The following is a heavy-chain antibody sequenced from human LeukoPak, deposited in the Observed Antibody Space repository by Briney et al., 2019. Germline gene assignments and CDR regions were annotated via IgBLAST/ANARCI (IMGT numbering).Heavy chain of an antibody. J-gene: IGHJ4*02. Sequence: GGSLRLSCAASGFTFSSYSMNWVRQAPGKGLEWVSSISSSSSYKYYADSVKGRFTISRDNAKNSLYLQMNSLRAEDTAVYYCARIAEDGFDCWGQGTLVTVSS. CDR2: ISSSSSYK. D-gene: IGHD2-21*01. CDR3: ARIAEDGFDC. V-gene: IGHV3-21*01. CDR1: GFTFSSYS.